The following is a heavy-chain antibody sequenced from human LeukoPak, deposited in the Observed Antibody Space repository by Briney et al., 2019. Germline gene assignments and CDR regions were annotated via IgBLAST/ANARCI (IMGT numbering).Heavy chain of an antibody. J-gene: IGHJ5*02. Sequence: GASVKVSCKAPGYTFTSYAMHWVRQAPGQGLEWMGWINAGNGNTKYSQKFQGRVTITRDASASTAYMELSSLRSEDTAVYYCARVIAAAGTAGFDPWGQGTLVTVSS. CDR2: INAGNGNT. CDR3: ARVIAAAGTAGFDP. D-gene: IGHD6-13*01. CDR1: GYTFTSYA. V-gene: IGHV1-3*01.